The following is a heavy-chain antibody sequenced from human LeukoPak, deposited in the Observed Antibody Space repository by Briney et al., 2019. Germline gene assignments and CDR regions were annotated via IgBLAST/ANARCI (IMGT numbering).Heavy chain of an antibody. D-gene: IGHD3-22*01. Sequence: SVKVSCKASGGTFSSNAISWVRQAPGQGLEWMGGIIPIFGTANYAQKFQGRVTITADESTSTAYMELSSLRSEDTAVYYCARGDHYYHSSGSISTFDYWGQGTLVTVSS. V-gene: IGHV1-69*13. CDR2: IIPIFGTA. CDR1: GGTFSSNA. CDR3: ARGDHYYHSSGSISTFDY. J-gene: IGHJ4*02.